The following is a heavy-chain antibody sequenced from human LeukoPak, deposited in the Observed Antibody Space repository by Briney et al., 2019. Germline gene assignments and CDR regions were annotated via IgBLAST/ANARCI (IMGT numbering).Heavy chain of an antibody. D-gene: IGHD6-13*01. V-gene: IGHV3-33*06. CDR3: AKAASSSWPSYYYGMDV. Sequence: PGRSLRLSCAASGFTFSSYGMHWVRQAPGKGLEWVAVIWYDGSNKYYADSVKGRFTISRDNSKKTLYLQMNSLRAEDTAVYYCAKAASSSWPSYYYGMDVWGQGTTVTVSS. J-gene: IGHJ6*02. CDR1: GFTFSSYG. CDR2: IWYDGSNK.